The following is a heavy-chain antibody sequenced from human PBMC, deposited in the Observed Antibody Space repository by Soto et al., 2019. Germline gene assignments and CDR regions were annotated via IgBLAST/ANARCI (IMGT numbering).Heavy chain of an antibody. Sequence: HLAQSGPEVKRPGASVKISCKASGFIFTDWFMHWVRQAPGQGPEWRGIINTSGGNSIYSQKFQDRVTMTRDTSTSTRYLELTSLTSADTAVYYCAKEGAIPGEVDAWGQGTLVTVSS. CDR3: AKEGAIPGEVDA. V-gene: IGHV1-46*01. D-gene: IGHD2-21*01. CDR1: GFIFTDWF. CDR2: INTSGGNS. J-gene: IGHJ1*01.